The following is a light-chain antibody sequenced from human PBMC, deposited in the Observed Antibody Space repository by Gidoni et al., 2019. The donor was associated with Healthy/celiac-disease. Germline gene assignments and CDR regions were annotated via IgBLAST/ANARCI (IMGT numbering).Light chain of an antibody. Sequence: AIRMTQSPSSLSASTGDRVTITCRASQGISSYLAWYQQKPGKAHKLLIYAASTLQSGVPSRFSGSGSGTDFTLTISCLQSEDFATYYCQQYYSYPHTFGGGTKVEIK. J-gene: IGKJ4*01. CDR3: QQYYSYPHT. CDR1: QGISSY. CDR2: AAS. V-gene: IGKV1-8*01.